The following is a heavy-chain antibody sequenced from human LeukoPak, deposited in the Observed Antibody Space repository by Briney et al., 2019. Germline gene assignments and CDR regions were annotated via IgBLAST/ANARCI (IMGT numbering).Heavy chain of an antibody. D-gene: IGHD4-17*01. Sequence: PSETLSLTCAVSGGSFSSYYWSCIRQPPGKGLEWIGEINHSGSTNYNPSLKSRVTISVDTSKNQFSLKLNSVTAADTAVYYCARAGYGDSDFDYWGQGTLVTVSS. J-gene: IGHJ4*02. CDR2: INHSGST. V-gene: IGHV4-34*01. CDR3: ARAGYGDSDFDY. CDR1: GGSFSSYY.